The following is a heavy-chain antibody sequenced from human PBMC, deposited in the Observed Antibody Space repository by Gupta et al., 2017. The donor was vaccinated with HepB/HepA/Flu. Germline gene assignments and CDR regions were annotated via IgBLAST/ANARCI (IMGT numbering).Heavy chain of an antibody. CDR3: AREQEGGGFDY. J-gene: IGHJ4*02. V-gene: IGHV4-30-2*01. D-gene: IGHD3-16*01. CDR1: GCSISSGGYS. CDR2: IYHSGST. Sequence: QLQLQESGSGLVKPSQTLSLTCAVSGCSISSGGYSWSWIRQPPGKGREWIGYIYHSGSTYNNPSLKSRVTISEDRSKNQFSLKLGSVTAADTAVYYGAREQEGGGFDYWGQGTLVTVSS.